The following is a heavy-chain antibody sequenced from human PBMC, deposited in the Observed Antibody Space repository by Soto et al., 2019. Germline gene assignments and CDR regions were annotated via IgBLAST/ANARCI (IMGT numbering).Heavy chain of an antibody. J-gene: IGHJ4*02. CDR3: ARESEDLTSNFDY. Sequence: AGSLRLSCAASGFTFTRYSMNWVRQAPGKGLEWVSSISSTTNYIYYADSMKGRFTVSRDNAKNSVYLEMNSLSAEDTALYYCARESEDLTSNFDYWGQGTLVTVSS. CDR2: ISSTTNYI. CDR1: GFTFTRYS. V-gene: IGHV3-21*01.